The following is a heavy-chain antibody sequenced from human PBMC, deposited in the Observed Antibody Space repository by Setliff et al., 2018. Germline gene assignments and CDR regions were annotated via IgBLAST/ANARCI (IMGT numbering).Heavy chain of an antibody. CDR3: VRGLPFDY. Sequence: QTGGSLRLSCAASGLTFSSYSMNWVRQAPGKGPEYVSIIYTDGTTYYTDSVKGRFTISRDNSKNTLYLQLNSLRAEDTAVYYCVRGLPFDYWGQGTLVTVS. CDR2: IYTDGTT. CDR1: GLTFSSYS. V-gene: IGHV3-66*01. J-gene: IGHJ4*02.